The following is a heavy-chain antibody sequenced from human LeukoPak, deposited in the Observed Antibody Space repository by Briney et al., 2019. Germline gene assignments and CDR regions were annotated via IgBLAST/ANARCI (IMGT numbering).Heavy chain of an antibody. CDR3: ARARQGILRLPRWFDP. V-gene: IGHV4-34*01. J-gene: IGHJ5*02. CDR2: SNHSGST. CDR1: GGSFSGYY. Sequence: SETLSLTCAVYGGSFSGYYWSWIRQPPGKGLEWIGESNHSGSTNYNPSLKSRVTISVDTSKNQFSLKLSSVTAADTAVYYCARARQGILRLPRWFDPWGQGTLVTVSS. D-gene: IGHD3-16*01.